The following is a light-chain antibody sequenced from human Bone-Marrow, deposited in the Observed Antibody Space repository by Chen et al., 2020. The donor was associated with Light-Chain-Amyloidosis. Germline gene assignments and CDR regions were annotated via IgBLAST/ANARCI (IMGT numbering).Light chain of an antibody. J-gene: IGKJ4*01. V-gene: IGKV3-20*01. CDR3: QQYGTSPLT. Sequence: EILSPQSPRPLSVSPGEAANLSCWASQTISSNYLSWYQQKFGQAPRLLIYGSSSRATGIPDRFTGSGSGTDFTLTINRLEPEDFAMYYCQQYGTSPLTFGGGTKVEIK. CDR1: QTISSNY. CDR2: GSS.